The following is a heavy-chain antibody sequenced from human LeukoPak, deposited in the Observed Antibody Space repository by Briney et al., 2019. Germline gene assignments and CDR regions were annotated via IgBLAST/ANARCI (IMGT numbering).Heavy chain of an antibody. D-gene: IGHD3-3*01. Sequence: SETLSLTCTVSGGSIDSYFWTWIRQPPGKGLEFIGNMYHSGSASYNASLKGRATISLESSRKQFSLKLTSVTAADTAVYFCARVLPKSWNGDPPYYMDVWGKGTTVTVSS. J-gene: IGHJ6*03. CDR3: ARVLPKSWNGDPPYYMDV. CDR1: GGSIDSYF. V-gene: IGHV4-59*01. CDR2: MYHSGSA.